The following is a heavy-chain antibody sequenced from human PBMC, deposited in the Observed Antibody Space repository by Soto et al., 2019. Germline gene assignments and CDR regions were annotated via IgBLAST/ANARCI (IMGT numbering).Heavy chain of an antibody. V-gene: IGHV4-59*01. D-gene: IGHD3-3*01. CDR3: ARVSLESGAFDI. CDR2: IYYSGST. Sequence: SETLSLTCTVSGGSICSYYWSWIRQPPGKGLEWIGYIYYSGSTNYNPSLKSRVTISVDTSKNQFSLKLSSVTAADTAVYYCARVSLESGAFDIWGQGTMVTVSS. CDR1: GGSICSYY. J-gene: IGHJ3*02.